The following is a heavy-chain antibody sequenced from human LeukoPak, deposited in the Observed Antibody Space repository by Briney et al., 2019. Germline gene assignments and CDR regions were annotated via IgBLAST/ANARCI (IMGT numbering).Heavy chain of an antibody. CDR2: IIPIFGTA. J-gene: IGHJ1*01. CDR1: GGTFSSYA. Sequence: SVKVSCKASGGTFSSYAISWVRQAPGQGLEWMGGIIPIFGTANYAQKFQGRVTITADESTSTAYMELSSLRSEDTAVYYCARSTRRDSEIALAEYFQHWGQGTLVTVSS. V-gene: IGHV1-69*13. D-gene: IGHD1-26*01. CDR3: ARSTRRDSEIALAEYFQH.